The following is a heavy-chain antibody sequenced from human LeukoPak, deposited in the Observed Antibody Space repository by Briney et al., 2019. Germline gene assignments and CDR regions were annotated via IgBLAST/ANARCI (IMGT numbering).Heavy chain of an antibody. CDR3: ARSPYSSGWPVEIDY. CDR1: GGSISSYY. CDR2: IYYSGST. V-gene: IGHV4-59*01. J-gene: IGHJ4*02. D-gene: IGHD6-19*01. Sequence: PSETLSLTCTVSGGSISSYYWTWIRQPPGKGLEWIGYIYYSGSTNYNPSLKSRVTISVDTSKNQFSLKLTSVTAADTAMYYCARSPYSSGWPVEIDYWGQGTLVTVSS.